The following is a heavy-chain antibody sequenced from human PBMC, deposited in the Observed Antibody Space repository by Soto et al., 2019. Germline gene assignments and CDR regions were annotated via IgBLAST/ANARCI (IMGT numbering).Heavy chain of an antibody. CDR3: ARDWGYCSGGSCYSELYYYYGMDV. V-gene: IGHV3-30-3*01. CDR2: ISYDGSNK. J-gene: IGHJ6*02. D-gene: IGHD2-15*01. CDR1: GFTFSSYA. Sequence: QVQLVESGGGVVQPGRSLRLSCAASGFTFSSYAMHWVRQAPGKGLEWVAVISYDGSNKYYADSVKGRFTISRDNSKNTXHLQMNSLRAEDTAVYYCARDWGYCSGGSCYSELYYYYGMDVWGQGTTVTVSS.